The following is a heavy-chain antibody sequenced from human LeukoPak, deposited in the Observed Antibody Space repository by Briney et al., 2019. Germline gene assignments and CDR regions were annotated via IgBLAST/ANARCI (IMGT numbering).Heavy chain of an antibody. V-gene: IGHV3-33*01. CDR3: ARGLNPEHPTEWFEEEDY. CDR1: GFTFRKFG. CDR2: IWYDGSNK. D-gene: IGHD3-10*01. J-gene: IGHJ4*02. Sequence: GGSLRLSCATSGFTFRKFGMHWVRQAPGKGLEWVAIIWYDGSNKYYVESVKGRFTISRDDSKRTVYLDMNTLRVEDTAVYYCARGLNPEHPTEWFEEEDYWGQGTLVTVSS.